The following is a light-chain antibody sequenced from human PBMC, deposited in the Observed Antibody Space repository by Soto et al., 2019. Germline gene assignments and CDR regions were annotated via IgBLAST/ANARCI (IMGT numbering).Light chain of an antibody. V-gene: IGLV1-40*01. CDR3: QSFDSGLSIYI. CDR1: WSNIGAGHD. J-gene: IGLJ1*01. Sequence: QSVLTQPPSVSGAPGQSVTISCTGTWSNIGAGHDVHWYQQLPGTAPKLLIYGNNNRPSGVPDRFSGSKSGSSASLAITGLQAEDETDYYCQSFDSGLSIYIFGTGTKLNVL. CDR2: GNN.